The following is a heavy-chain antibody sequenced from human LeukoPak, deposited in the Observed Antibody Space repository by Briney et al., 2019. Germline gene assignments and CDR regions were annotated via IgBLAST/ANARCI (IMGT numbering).Heavy chain of an antibody. J-gene: IGHJ4*02. CDR1: GDSVSSNSAA. V-gene: IGHV6-1*01. CDR2: TYYRSKWSN. D-gene: IGHD6-13*01. Sequence: SQTLSLTCAISGDSVSSNSAAWNWIRQSPSRGLEWLGRTYYRSKWSNDYEVSVKSRITIHPDTSKNQFSLQPNSVTPEDTAVYYCARVAAAGRGMTGFDYWGQGTLVTVSS. CDR3: ARVAAAGRGMTGFDY.